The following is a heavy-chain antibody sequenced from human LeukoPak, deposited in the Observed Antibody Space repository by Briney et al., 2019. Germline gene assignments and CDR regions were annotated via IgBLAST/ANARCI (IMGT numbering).Heavy chain of an antibody. CDR2: VKQDGTEK. J-gene: IGHJ4*02. Sequence: GGSLRLSCAASGFTFSSYAMTWVRQAPGKGLEWVANVKQDGTEKFYVDSVKGRFTISSDNGKNSLYLQMNSLRVEDTAIYYCARAGGTSWADYWGQGTLVTVSS. CDR3: ARAGGTSWADY. CDR1: GFTFSSYA. V-gene: IGHV3-7*01. D-gene: IGHD6-13*01.